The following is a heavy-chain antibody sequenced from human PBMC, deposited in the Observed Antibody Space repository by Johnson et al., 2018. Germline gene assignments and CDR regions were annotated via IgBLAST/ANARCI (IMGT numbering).Heavy chain of an antibody. CDR2: IYYSGTT. J-gene: IGHJ3*02. CDR1: GGSISSSSYY. Sequence: QVQLQESGPGLVKPSETLSLTCTVSGGSISSSSYYWGWIRQPPGKGLEWIGNIYYSGTTYYNLSLKSRVTISVDTSKNQFSLRLNSVTATDTAVYSCAGRSFIHPKDPFDICGQGTKVTVSS. V-gene: IGHV4-39*01. D-gene: IGHD3-16*01. CDR3: AGRSFIHPKDPFDI.